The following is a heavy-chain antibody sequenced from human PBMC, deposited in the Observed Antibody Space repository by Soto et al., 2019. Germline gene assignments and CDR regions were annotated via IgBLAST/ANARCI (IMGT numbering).Heavy chain of an antibody. V-gene: IGHV3-30*18. CDR2: ISYDGSNK. Sequence: QVQLVESGGGVVQPGRSLRLSCAASGFTFSSYGMHWVRQAPGKGLEWVAVISYDGSNKYYADSVKGRFTISRDNSKNTLYLQMNSLRAEDTAVYYCAKEMVYAIHLFDYWGQGTLVTVSS. D-gene: IGHD2-8*01. CDR1: GFTFSSYG. J-gene: IGHJ4*02. CDR3: AKEMVYAIHLFDY.